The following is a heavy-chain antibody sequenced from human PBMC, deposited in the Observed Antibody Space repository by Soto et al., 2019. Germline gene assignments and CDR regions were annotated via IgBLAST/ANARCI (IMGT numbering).Heavy chain of an antibody. Sequence: ASVKVSFKASGYTFTSYGISLVRQAPGQGLEWMGWISAYNGNTNYAQKLQGRVTMTTDTSTSTAYMELGSLRSDDTAVYYCARPGVTGTLSRLYYFDYWGQGTMVTVSS. CDR2: ISAYNGNT. CDR3: ARPGVTGTLSRLYYFDY. CDR1: GYTFTSYG. V-gene: IGHV1-18*04. J-gene: IGHJ4*02. D-gene: IGHD1-1*01.